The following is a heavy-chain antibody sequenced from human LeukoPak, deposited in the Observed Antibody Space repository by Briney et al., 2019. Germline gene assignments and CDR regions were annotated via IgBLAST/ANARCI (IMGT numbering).Heavy chain of an antibody. D-gene: IGHD6-19*01. CDR2: IYYGGST. V-gene: IGHV4-39*07. CDR3: AREGQWLGFDY. J-gene: IGHJ4*02. CDR1: GGSISSTSYY. Sequence: SETLYLTCTVSGGSISSTSYYWRWIRQPPGKGLEWIGSIYYGGSTYYNPSLKSRVTMSVDTSKNQFSLKLSSVTAADTAVYYCAREGQWLGFDYWGQGTLVTVSS.